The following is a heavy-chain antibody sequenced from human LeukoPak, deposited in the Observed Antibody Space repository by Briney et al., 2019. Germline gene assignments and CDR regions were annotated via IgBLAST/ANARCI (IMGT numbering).Heavy chain of an antibody. CDR1: GYTLTELS. CDR3: ATVGYGYNYFDY. J-gene: IGHJ4*02. CDR2: FDPEDGET. Sequence: GASVKVSCKVSGYTLTELSMHWVRQAPGKGLEWMGGFDPEDGETIYAQKFQGRVTMTEDTSTVTAYMELSSLRSEDTAVYYCATVGYGYNYFDYWGQGTLVTVSS. V-gene: IGHV1-24*01. D-gene: IGHD5-18*01.